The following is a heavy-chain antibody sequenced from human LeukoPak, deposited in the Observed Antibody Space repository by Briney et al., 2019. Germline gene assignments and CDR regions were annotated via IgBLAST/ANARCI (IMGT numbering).Heavy chain of an antibody. CDR2: ISWNSGSI. J-gene: IGHJ4*02. V-gene: IGHV3-9*01. CDR3: AKAIRGSYFDY. D-gene: IGHD1-26*01. Sequence: VSVISWNSGSIGYADSVKGRFTISRDNAKNSLYLQMNSLRAEDTALYYCAKAIRGSYFDYWGQGTLVTVSS.